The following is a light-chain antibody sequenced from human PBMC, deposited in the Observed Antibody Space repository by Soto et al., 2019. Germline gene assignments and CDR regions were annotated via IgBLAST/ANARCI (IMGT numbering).Light chain of an antibody. CDR3: CSKTSTNTLV. CDR1: SSDVGGYKY. V-gene: IGLV2-14*01. CDR2: EVH. Sequence: QSALTQPASVSGSPGPSITIPCTGTSSDVGGYKYVSWYQQVPGKVPKLIIFEVHNRPSGISNRFSGSKSGNTASLTISGLQPEDEGDYYCCSKTSTNTLVFGGGTKLTVL. J-gene: IGLJ3*02.